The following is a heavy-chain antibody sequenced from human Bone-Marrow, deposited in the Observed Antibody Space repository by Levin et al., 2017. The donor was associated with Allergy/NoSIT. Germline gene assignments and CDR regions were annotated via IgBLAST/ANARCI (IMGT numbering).Heavy chain of an antibody. Sequence: PMASVKVSCKPSGYKFATSYIHWVRQAPGQGPEWMGIIDPSGGATIYAQKFQGKVSMTWDASTETVYMELTSLTSDDTAVYFCVGDSETAPSSNDFWSGGDALHFWGQGTLVTVSS. CDR2: IDPSGGAT. J-gene: IGHJ4*02. V-gene: IGHV1-46*01. CDR1: GYKFATSY. D-gene: IGHD3-3*01. CDR3: VGDSETAPSSNDFWSGGDALHF.